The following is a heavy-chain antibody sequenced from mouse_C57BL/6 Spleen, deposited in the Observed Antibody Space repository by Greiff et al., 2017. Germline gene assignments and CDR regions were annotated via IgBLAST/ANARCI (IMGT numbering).Heavy chain of an antibody. CDR3: ARWGGGGLYAMDY. J-gene: IGHJ4*01. Sequence: EVKLQQSGPELVKPGASVKMSCKASGYTFTDYNMHWVKQSHGKSLEWIGYINPNNGGTSYNQKFKGKATLTVNKSSSTAYMELRSLTSEDSAVYYCARWGGGGLYAMDYWGQGTSGTVSS. V-gene: IGHV1-22*01. CDR1: GYTFTDYN. CDR2: INPNNGGT. D-gene: IGHD1-1*02.